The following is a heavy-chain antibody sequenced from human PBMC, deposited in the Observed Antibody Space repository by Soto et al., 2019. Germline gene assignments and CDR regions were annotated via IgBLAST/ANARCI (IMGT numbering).Heavy chain of an antibody. CDR3: ARGQIVVVAATYYYYGMDV. CDR2: IYYSGST. J-gene: IGHJ6*02. Sequence: SETLSLTCTVSGGSISSGGYYWSWIRQHPGKGLEWIGYIYYSGSTYYNPSLKSRVTISVDTSKNQFSLKLSSVTAADTAVYYCARGQIVVVAATYYYYGMDVWGQGTTVTVS. CDR1: GGSISSGGYY. V-gene: IGHV4-31*03. D-gene: IGHD2-15*01.